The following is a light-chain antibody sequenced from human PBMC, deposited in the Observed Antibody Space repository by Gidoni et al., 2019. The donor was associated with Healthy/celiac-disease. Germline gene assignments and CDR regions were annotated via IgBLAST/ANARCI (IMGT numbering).Light chain of an antibody. J-gene: IGKJ4*01. V-gene: IGKV3-11*01. CDR3: QQRNDWPRAPT. CDR1: QSVTSY. CDR2: DAS. Sequence: EVVLTQFPATLSLSPGERATLSCRASQSVTSYLAWYQQKPGQAPRLLIFDASNRATGIPARFSGSGSGTDFTLTISSLEPEDSAVYYCQQRNDWPRAPTCGGGTRVEI.